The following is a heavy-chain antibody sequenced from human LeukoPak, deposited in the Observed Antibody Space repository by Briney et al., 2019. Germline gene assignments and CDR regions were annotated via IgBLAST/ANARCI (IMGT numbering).Heavy chain of an antibody. Sequence: GRSLRLSCAASGFTFSSYGMHWVRQAPGKGLEWVAVISYDGSNKYYADSVKGRFTISRDNSMNTLYLQMNSLRAEDTAVYYCAKDHGGIAIWGQGTMVTVSS. CDR3: AKDHGGIAI. J-gene: IGHJ3*02. V-gene: IGHV3-30*18. CDR2: ISYDGSNK. D-gene: IGHD6-13*01. CDR1: GFTFSSYG.